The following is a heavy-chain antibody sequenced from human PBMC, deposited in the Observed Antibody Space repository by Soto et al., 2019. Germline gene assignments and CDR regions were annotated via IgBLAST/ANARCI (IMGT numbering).Heavy chain of an antibody. J-gene: IGHJ3*01. Sequence: GSLRLSCAASGFTFSPFWMHWVRQAPGKGLVWVSHINGDASTIVYADSVKGRFTVSRDNAKNTLYLQLNSLRVEDTAVYFCVRDRGFPDSFDLCGQGTMVTVSS. D-gene: IGHD3-10*01. CDR1: GFTFSPFW. CDR2: INGDASTI. CDR3: VRDRGFPDSFDL. V-gene: IGHV3-74*01.